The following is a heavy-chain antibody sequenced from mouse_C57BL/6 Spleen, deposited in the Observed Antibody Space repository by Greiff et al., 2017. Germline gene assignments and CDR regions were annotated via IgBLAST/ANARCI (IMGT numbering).Heavy chain of an antibody. V-gene: IGHV5-9*01. Sequence: EVQGVESGGGLVKPGGSLKLSCAASGFTFSSYTMSWVRQTPEKRLEWVATISGGGGNTYYPDSVKGRFTISRDNAKNTLYLPMSSLRSEDTALYYCARHAGSRNFDVWGTGTTVTVSS. CDR1: GFTFSSYT. CDR2: ISGGGGNT. CDR3: ARHAGSRNFDV. D-gene: IGHD1-1*01. J-gene: IGHJ1*03.